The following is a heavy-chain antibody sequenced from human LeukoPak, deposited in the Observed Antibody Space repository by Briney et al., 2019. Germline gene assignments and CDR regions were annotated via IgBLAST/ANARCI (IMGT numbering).Heavy chain of an antibody. Sequence: SETLSLTCTVSGGSISSSSYYWSWIRQPPGKGLEWIGYIYYSGSTYYNPSLRSRVTISVDTSKNQFSLKLSSVTAADTAVYYCARVPRGSYPDYWGQGTLVTVSS. J-gene: IGHJ4*02. CDR1: GGSISSSSYY. CDR2: IYYSGST. V-gene: IGHV4-30-4*01. D-gene: IGHD3-16*02. CDR3: ARVPRGSYPDY.